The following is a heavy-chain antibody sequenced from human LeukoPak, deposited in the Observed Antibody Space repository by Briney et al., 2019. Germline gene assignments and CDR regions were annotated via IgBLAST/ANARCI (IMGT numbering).Heavy chain of an antibody. V-gene: IGHV3-23*01. CDR3: AKDRHGSGSYQDFDY. D-gene: IGHD3-10*01. CDR2: ISGSGGST. Sequence: PGGSLRLSCAASGLTFSSYAMSWVRQAPGKGLEWVSAISGSGGSTYYADSVKGRFTISRDNSKNTLYLQMNSLRAEDTAVSYCAKDRHGSGSYQDFDYWGQGTLVTVSS. CDR1: GLTFSSYA. J-gene: IGHJ4*02.